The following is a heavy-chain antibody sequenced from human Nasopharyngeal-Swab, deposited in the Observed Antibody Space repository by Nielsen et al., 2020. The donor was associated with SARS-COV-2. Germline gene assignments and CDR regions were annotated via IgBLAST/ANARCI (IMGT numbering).Heavy chain of an antibody. Sequence: SVKNSCKASGGTLFSHPIIWVRQAPGQGLELMGRVIPIFGIANYAQQLQGRVTITADKSTSTADMELSSRGSEDTAVYYCASQGGGDYYDSRRYYNYVMDVWGQGTTVTVSS. CDR2: VIPIFGIA. D-gene: IGHD3-22*01. V-gene: IGHV1-69*02. J-gene: IGHJ6*02. CDR1: GGTLFSHP. CDR3: ASQGGGDYYDSRRYYNYVMDV.